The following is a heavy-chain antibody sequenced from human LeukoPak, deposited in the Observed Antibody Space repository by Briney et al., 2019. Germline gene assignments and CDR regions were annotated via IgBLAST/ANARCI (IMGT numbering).Heavy chain of an antibody. CDR3: ARGGVGATYNWFHP. CDR2: ISWNSNNI. Sequence: GGSLRLSCAASGFTFDDYAMHWVRQAPGKGLEWVSSISWNSNNIDYADSVKGRFTISRDNSKNTLYLQMNSLRAEDTAVYYCARGGVGATYNWFHPWRQGTLVSVSS. V-gene: IGHV3-9*01. CDR1: GFTFDDYA. J-gene: IGHJ5*02. D-gene: IGHD1-26*01.